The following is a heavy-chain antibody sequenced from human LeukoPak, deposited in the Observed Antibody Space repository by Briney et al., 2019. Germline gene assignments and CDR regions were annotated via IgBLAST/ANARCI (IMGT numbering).Heavy chain of an antibody. V-gene: IGHV4-59*08. Sequence: PSETLSLTCTVSGGSISSYCWSWIRQPPGKGLEWIGYIYYSGSTNYNPSLKSRVTISVDTSKNQFSLKLSSVTAADTAVYYCARVYSSGWGNWFDPWGQGTLVTVSS. J-gene: IGHJ5*02. CDR2: IYYSGST. CDR1: GGSISSYC. CDR3: ARVYSSGWGNWFDP. D-gene: IGHD6-19*01.